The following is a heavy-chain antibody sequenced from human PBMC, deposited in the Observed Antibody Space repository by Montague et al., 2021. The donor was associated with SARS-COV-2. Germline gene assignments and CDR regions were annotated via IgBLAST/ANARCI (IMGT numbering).Heavy chain of an antibody. Sequence: SETLSLTCAVYGESFSGCFWSWIRQPPGKGLEWIAEINDRGVTNYNYNPSLGSRVTISADTSKNQFSLKLRSVTAADTAVYYCARWDPQTLTVISLRGKSANDYWGQGTLVTVSS. J-gene: IGHJ4*02. D-gene: IGHD4-11*01. CDR3: ARWDPQTLTVISLRGKSANDY. V-gene: IGHV4-34*01. CDR2: INDRGVTNY. CDR1: GESFSGCF.